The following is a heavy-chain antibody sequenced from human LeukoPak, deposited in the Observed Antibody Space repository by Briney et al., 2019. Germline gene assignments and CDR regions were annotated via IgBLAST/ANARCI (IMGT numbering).Heavy chain of an antibody. CDR2: ISAYNGNT. CDR1: GYTFTSYD. CDR3: ARGGYYYDSSGYRLDY. V-gene: IGHV1-18*04. D-gene: IGHD3-22*01. J-gene: IGHJ4*02. Sequence: ASVKVSCKASGYTFTSYDINWVRQAPGQGLEWMGWISAYNGNTNYAQNLQGRVTMTTDTSTSTAHMELRSLRSDDTAVYYCARGGYYYDSSGYRLDYWGQGTLVTVSA.